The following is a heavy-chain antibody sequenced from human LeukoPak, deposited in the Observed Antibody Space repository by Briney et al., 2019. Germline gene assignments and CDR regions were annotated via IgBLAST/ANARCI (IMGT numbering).Heavy chain of an antibody. Sequence: GGSLRLSCVGSGFIFSTYPMNWVRQAPGKGLEWVSSISTSSSYIYYADSVKGRFTISRDNAKNSLYLQMNSLRAEDTAVYYWARGGGGISPNYWGQGTLVTVS. J-gene: IGHJ4*02. CDR2: ISTSSSYI. V-gene: IGHV3-21*01. D-gene: IGHD3-16*01. CDR3: ARGGGGISPNY. CDR1: GFIFSTYP.